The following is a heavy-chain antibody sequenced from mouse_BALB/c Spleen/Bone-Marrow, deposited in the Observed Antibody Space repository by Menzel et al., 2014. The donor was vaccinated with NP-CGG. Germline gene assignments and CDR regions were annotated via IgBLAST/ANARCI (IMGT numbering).Heavy chain of an antibody. J-gene: IGHJ3*01. CDR3: ARGGNYAWFAY. CDR2: ISSGSSTI. Sequence: EVKLVKSGGGLVQPGGSRKLSCAASGFTFSSFGMHWVRQAPEKGLEWVAYISSGSSTIYYADTVKGRFTISRENPKNTLFLQMTRLRSEDTAMYYCARGGNYAWFAYWGQGTLVTVSA. D-gene: IGHD2-1*01. V-gene: IGHV5-17*02. CDR1: GFTFSSFG.